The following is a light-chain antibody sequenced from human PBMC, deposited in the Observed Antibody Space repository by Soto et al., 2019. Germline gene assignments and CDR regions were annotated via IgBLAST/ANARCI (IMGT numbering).Light chain of an antibody. CDR1: QGISSY. Sequence: DIPLTQSPSFLSASVGDRVTITCRASQGISSYLAWYQQKPGKAPKLLIYDASTLQSGVPSRFSGSGSGTEFTLTICSLQPEDFATYYCQQLKSYPITFGQGTRLEIK. J-gene: IGKJ5*01. CDR3: QQLKSYPIT. CDR2: DAS. V-gene: IGKV1-9*01.